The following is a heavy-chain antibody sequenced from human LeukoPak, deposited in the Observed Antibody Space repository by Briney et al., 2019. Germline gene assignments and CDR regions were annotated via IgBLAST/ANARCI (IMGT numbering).Heavy chain of an antibody. V-gene: IGHV3-9*01. J-gene: IGHJ3*02. CDR2: ISWNSGSI. D-gene: IGHD5-18*01. Sequence: PGGSLRLSCAASGFTFDDYAMHWVRQAPGKGLEWVSGISWNSGSIGYADSVKGRFTISRDNAKNSLYLQMNSLRAEDTALYYCAKSAMELGAFDIWGQGTMATVSS. CDR1: GFTFDDYA. CDR3: AKSAMELGAFDI.